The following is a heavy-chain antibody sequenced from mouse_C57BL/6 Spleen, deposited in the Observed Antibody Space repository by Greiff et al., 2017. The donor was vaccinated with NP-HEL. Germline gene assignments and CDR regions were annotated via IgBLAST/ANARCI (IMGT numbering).Heavy chain of an antibody. V-gene: IGHV1-59*01. J-gene: IGHJ3*01. CDR2: IDPSDSYT. CDR1: GYTFTSYW. Sequence: VQLQQPGAELVRPGTSVKLSCKASGYTFTSYWMHWVKQRPGQGLEWIGVIDPSDSYTNYNQKFKGKATLTVDTSSSTAYMQLSSLTSEDSAVYYCASWCAYWGQGTLVTVSA. CDR3: ASWCAY.